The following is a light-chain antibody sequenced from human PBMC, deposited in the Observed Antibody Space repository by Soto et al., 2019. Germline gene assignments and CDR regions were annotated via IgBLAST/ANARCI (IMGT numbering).Light chain of an antibody. CDR2: GAS. V-gene: IGKV3-20*01. J-gene: IGKJ3*01. CDR3: QQYGDSFT. CDR1: QSISGSF. Sequence: EILLTQSPGTLSLSPGERATFPCRASQSISGSFLAWYQQKPGQAPRLLIYGASTRATGIPDRFSGSGSGTDFTLTISRLEPDDFAVYYCQQYGDSFTFGPGTKVDIK.